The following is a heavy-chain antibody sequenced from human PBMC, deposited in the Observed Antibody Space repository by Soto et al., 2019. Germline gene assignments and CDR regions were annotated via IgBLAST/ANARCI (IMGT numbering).Heavy chain of an antibody. J-gene: IGHJ4*02. V-gene: IGHV1-18*01. CDR1: GYTLTNYA. Sequence: QVQLVQSAAEVKKPGASVEVSCKASGYTLTNYAISWVRQDPGQGPEWMGWINTYNGNSNYAQKFQGRVTMTTDTSTNTAYMELRSLTSDDTAVYYCARDCTGGSCFCIYWGQGTLVTVSS. CDR2: INTYNGNS. CDR3: ARDCTGGSCFCIY. D-gene: IGHD2-15*01.